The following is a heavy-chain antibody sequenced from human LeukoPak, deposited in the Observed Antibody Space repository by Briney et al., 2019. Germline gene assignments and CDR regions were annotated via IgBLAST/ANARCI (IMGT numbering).Heavy chain of an antibody. CDR1: GCTFSSYA. CDR3: ARGKPAEYFQH. V-gene: IGHV1-69*04. Sequence: SVKVSCKASGCTFSSYAINWVRQAPGQGLEWMGRIIPIFGIANYAQKFQGRVTITADKSTSTAYMELSSLRSEDTAVYYCARGKPAEYFQHWGQGTLVTVSS. J-gene: IGHJ1*01. CDR2: IIPIFGIA.